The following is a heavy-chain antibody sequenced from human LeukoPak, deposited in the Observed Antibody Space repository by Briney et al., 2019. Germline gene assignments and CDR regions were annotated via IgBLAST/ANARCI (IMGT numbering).Heavy chain of an antibody. J-gene: IGHJ3*02. CDR1: GGSFSGYY. Sequence: PSETLSLTCAVYGGSFSGYYWSWIRQPPGKGLEWIGEINHSGSTNYNPSLKSRVTISVDTSKNQFSLKLSSVTAADTAVYYCARDVSTAGAFDIWGQGTMVTVSS. D-gene: IGHD2/OR15-2a*01. CDR2: INHSGST. CDR3: ARDVSTAGAFDI. V-gene: IGHV4-34*01.